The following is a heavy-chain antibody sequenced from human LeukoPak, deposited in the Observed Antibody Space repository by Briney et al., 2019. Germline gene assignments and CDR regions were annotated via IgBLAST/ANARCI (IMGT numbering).Heavy chain of an antibody. CDR3: ARGPAARRYFDY. V-gene: IGHV4-59*01. Sequence: SETLSLTCTVSGGSISSYYWSWIRQPPGKGLEWIGYIYYSGSTNYNPSLKSRVTISVDTSKNQFSLKLSSVTAADTAVYYCARGPAARRYFDYWGQGTLVTVSS. J-gene: IGHJ4*02. CDR1: GGSISSYY. CDR2: IYYSGST. D-gene: IGHD6-6*01.